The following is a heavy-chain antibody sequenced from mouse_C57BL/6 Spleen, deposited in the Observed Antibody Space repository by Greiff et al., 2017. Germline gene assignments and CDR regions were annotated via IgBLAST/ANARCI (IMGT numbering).Heavy chain of an antibody. CDR2: ISSGSSTI. Sequence: EVKVVESGGGLVKPGGSLKLSCAASGFTFSDYGMHWVRQAPEKGLEWVAYISSGSSTIYYADTVKGRFTISRDNAKNTLFLQMTSLRSEDTAMYYCANYYYAWFAYWGQGTLVTVSA. CDR3: ANYYYAWFAY. CDR1: GFTFSDYG. J-gene: IGHJ3*01. D-gene: IGHD1-1*01. V-gene: IGHV5-17*01.